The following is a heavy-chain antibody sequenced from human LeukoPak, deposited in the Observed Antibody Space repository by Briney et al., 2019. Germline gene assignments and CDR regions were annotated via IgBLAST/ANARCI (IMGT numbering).Heavy chain of an antibody. V-gene: IGHV4-30-2*01. CDR2: IYHSGST. Sequence: PSETLSLTCAVSGGSISSGGYSWSWIRQPPGKGLEWIGYIYHSGSTYYNPSLKSRVTISVDRSKNQFSLKLSSVTAADTAVYYCARGGNWDDAFDIWGQGTMVTVSS. D-gene: IGHD4-23*01. J-gene: IGHJ3*02. CDR3: ARGGNWDDAFDI. CDR1: GGSISSGGYS.